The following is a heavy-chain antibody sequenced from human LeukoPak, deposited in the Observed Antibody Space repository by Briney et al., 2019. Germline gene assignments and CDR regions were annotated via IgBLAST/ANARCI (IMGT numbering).Heavy chain of an antibody. J-gene: IGHJ5*02. Sequence: VASVKVSCKASGYTFASNYMHWVRQAPGQGLEWMGIINPSGGSTSYAQKFQGRVTMTRDTSTSTVYMELSSLRSEDTAVYYCARHSYYGSGFRLQGWFDPWGQGTLVTVSS. D-gene: IGHD3-10*01. CDR1: GYTFASNY. V-gene: IGHV1-46*01. CDR2: INPSGGST. CDR3: ARHSYYGSGFRLQGWFDP.